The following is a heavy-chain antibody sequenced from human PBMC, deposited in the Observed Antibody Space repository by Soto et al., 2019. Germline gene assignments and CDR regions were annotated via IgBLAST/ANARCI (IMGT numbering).Heavy chain of an antibody. CDR2: IYTSGST. J-gene: IGHJ6*02. D-gene: IGHD3-3*01. CDR3: AREGGEYDFWTNSVNGMDV. V-gene: IGHV4-4*07. Sequence: SETLSLTCTASGGSISSYYWSWIRQPARKGLEWIGRIYTSGSTNYNPSLKSRVTMSVDTSKNQFSLKLSSVTAADTAVYYCAREGGEYDFWTNSVNGMDVWGQGTTVTVSS. CDR1: GGSISSYY.